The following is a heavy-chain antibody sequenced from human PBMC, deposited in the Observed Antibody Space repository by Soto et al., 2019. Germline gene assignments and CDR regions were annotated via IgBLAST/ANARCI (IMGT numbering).Heavy chain of an antibody. D-gene: IGHD3-10*01. CDR1: GFTFSSYA. J-gene: IGHJ4*02. Sequence: GGSLRLSCAASGFTFSSYAMHWVRQAPGKGLEWVAVISYDGSNKYYADSVKGRFTISRDNSKNTLYLQMNSLRAEDTAVYYCARDEMVWFGESFFDYWGQGTLVTVSS. CDR3: ARDEMVWFGESFFDY. CDR2: ISYDGSNK. V-gene: IGHV3-30-3*01.